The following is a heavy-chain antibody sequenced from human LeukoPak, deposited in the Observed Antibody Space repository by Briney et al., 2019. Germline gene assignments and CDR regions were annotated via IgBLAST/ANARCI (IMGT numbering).Heavy chain of an antibody. CDR1: GYTLTELS. Sequence: ASVKVSCKVSGYTLTELSMHWVRQAPGKGLEWMGRIIPILGIANYAQKFQGRVTITADKSTSTAYMELSSLRSEDTAVYYCARESVYYGSGSYYKNPSYFDYWGQGTLVTVSS. CDR3: ARESVYYGSGSYYKNPSYFDY. CDR2: IIPILGIA. D-gene: IGHD3-10*01. V-gene: IGHV1-69*04. J-gene: IGHJ4*02.